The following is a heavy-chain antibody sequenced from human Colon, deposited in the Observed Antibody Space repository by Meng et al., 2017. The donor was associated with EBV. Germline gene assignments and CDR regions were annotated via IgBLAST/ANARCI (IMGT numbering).Heavy chain of an antibody. Sequence: QVQLHQSGPVLVKPSQPPSLPCTMTGDSVSSPGAAWNWIRQSPSRGLEWLGRTYYRSKWHNDYAVSVKGRIAINPDTSKNQFFLQLNSVTPEDTAVYYCARDYGTSRPFEYWGQGILVTVSS. CDR2: TYYRSKWHN. D-gene: IGHD1/OR15-1a*01. J-gene: IGHJ4*02. CDR1: GDSVSSPGAA. CDR3: ARDYGTSRPFEY. V-gene: IGHV6-1*01.